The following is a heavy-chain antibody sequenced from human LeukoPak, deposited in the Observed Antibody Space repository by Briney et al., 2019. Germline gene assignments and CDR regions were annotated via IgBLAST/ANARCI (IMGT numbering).Heavy chain of an antibody. J-gene: IGHJ4*02. V-gene: IGHV3-30*04. CDR3: AKDIKTNRIAVAGPFDY. D-gene: IGHD6-19*01. Sequence: GGSLRLSCAASGFTFSSYAMHWVRQAPGKGLEWVAVISYDGSNKYYADSVKGRFTISRDNSKNTLYLQMNSLRAEDTAVYYCAKDIKTNRIAVAGPFDYWGQGTLVTVSS. CDR2: ISYDGSNK. CDR1: GFTFSSYA.